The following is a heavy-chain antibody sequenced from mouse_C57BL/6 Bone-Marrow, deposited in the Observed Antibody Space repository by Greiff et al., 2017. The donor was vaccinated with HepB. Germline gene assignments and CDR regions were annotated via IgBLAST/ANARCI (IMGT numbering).Heavy chain of an antibody. D-gene: IGHD1-1*01. CDR2: IDPSDSET. J-gene: IGHJ1*03. CDR3: ARSNYYGSSAWYFEV. V-gene: IGHV1-52*01. Sequence: QVQLQQPGAELVRPGSSVKLSCKASGYTFTSYWMHWVKQRPIQGLEWIGNIDPSDSETHYNQKFKDKATLTVDKSSSTAYMQLSSLTSEGSTVYYCARSNYYGSSAWYFEVWGTGTTVTVSS. CDR1: GYTFTSYW.